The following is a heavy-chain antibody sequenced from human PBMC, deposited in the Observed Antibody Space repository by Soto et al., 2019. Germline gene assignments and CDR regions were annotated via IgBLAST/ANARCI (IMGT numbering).Heavy chain of an antibody. CDR1: GYTFTTYY. D-gene: IGHD2-15*01. J-gene: IGHJ4*01. Sequence: QVQLVQSGAEVKRPGASVKVSCKASGYTFTTYYMHWVRQAPGQGLEWLGIINPNGGSTTYAQKFQGRGTMTRDTSTSTVYLELSSLRSEDTAVYYCARAGDCSGGTCVHGNCDDWGHGTLVTVSA. CDR3: ARAGDCSGGTCVHGNCDD. V-gene: IGHV1-46*01. CDR2: INPNGGST.